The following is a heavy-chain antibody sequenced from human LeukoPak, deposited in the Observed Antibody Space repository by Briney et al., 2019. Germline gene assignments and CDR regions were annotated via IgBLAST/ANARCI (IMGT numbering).Heavy chain of an antibody. CDR3: ARTTTGYTTRNSPFDS. CDR1: GGSISSKRYY. J-gene: IGHJ4*02. D-gene: IGHD3-9*01. V-gene: IGHV4-39*07. CDR2: IYYTGST. Sequence: KPSETLSLTCSVSGGSISSKRYYWGWIRQPPGKGLEWIGCIYYTGSTYYPPSLKNRVTISVDTSKNQFSLRLSSVTAADTAVYFCARTTTGYTTRNSPFDSWGQGTLVAVSS.